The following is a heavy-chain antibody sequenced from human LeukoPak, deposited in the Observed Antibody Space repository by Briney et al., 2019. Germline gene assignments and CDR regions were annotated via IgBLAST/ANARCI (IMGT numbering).Heavy chain of an antibody. CDR1: GDSVSRRGAA. D-gene: IGHD1-20*01. Sequence: SQTLSLSCDISGDSVSRRGAAWDWIRQSPSRGLEWLVRAYQGSKSYSEYAESVKSRLTINADTSKNQVSLQVNSVTPEDTAVYYCARGRDNSFDFWAQGSLVTVP. CDR2: AYQGSKSYS. CDR3: ARGRDNSFDF. J-gene: IGHJ4*02. V-gene: IGHV6-1*01.